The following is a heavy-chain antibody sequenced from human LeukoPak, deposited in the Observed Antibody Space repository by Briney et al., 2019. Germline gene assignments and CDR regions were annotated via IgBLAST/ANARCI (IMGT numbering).Heavy chain of an antibody. V-gene: IGHV3-33*01. CDR1: GFSFSSYG. CDR2: MWYDGSKQ. J-gene: IGHJ4*02. CDR3: VRDPGTSSYYFDS. D-gene: IGHD3-16*01. Sequence: GKSLILSCAASGFSFSSYGFHWVRQAPGKGLEWVALMWYDGSKQYYADSVKGRFTISRDNSKNALYLQMNSLRVEDTSLYYCVRDPGTSSYYFDSWGQGTLVTVSS.